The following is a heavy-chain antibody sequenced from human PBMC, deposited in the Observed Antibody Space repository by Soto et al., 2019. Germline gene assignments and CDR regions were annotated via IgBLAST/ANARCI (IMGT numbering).Heavy chain of an antibody. J-gene: IGHJ4*02. CDR3: ARDPGYSNYDFDY. CDR1: GFTFSSHA. Sequence: QVQLVESGGGVVQPGRSLRLSCVASGFTFSSHAMHWVRQAPGKGLEWVAVIWYDGSKKYYADSVKGRFTVASDDSKNTLYLQMHSLRVEDTAVYYCARDPGYSNYDFDYWGQGTLVTVSP. CDR2: IWYDGSKK. V-gene: IGHV3-33*01. D-gene: IGHD5-12*01.